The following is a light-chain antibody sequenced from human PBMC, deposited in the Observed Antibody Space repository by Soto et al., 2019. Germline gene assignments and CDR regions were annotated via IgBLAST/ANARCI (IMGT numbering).Light chain of an antibody. V-gene: IGLV2-14*01. Sequence: QSALTQPASVSGSPGQSITISCTGTGSDVCGYNYVSWYQQHPGKAPKLMIYEVTNRPSGVSNRFSGSKSGNTASLTISGLQTEDEADYYCCSFTSSNTWVFGGGPKLTVL. CDR1: GSDVCGYNY. CDR2: EVT. CDR3: CSFTSSNTWV. J-gene: IGLJ3*02.